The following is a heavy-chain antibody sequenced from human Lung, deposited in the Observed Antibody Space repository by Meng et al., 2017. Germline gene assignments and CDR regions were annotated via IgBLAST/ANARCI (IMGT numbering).Heavy chain of an antibody. CDR2: ISGSGST. D-gene: IGHD3-16*02. J-gene: IGHJ1*01. V-gene: IGHV4-4*07. Sequence: QVQRQASGPGLVKPSETLSLTCSVSDDSISDYYWTWVRQSAGKGLEWIGRISGSGSTNYSPSLNSRIAMSVDTSKKQISLTLTSVTAADTAVYYCARGRGPHIVGHWGQGTLVTVSS. CDR1: DDSISDYY. CDR3: ARGRGPHIVGH.